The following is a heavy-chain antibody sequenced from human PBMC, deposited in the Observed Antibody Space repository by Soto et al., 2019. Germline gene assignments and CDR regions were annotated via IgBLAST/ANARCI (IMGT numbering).Heavy chain of an antibody. CDR3: ASLYYYGSGRQDFDS. CDR2: ISYDGSNK. J-gene: IGHJ4*02. V-gene: IGHV3-30-3*01. Sequence: GGSLRLSCAASGFTFSSYAMHWVRQAPGKGLEWVAVISYDGSNKYYADSVKGRFTISRDNSKNTLYLQMNSLRAEDTAVYYCASLYYYGSGRQDFDSWGQGTLVT. CDR1: GFTFSSYA. D-gene: IGHD3-10*01.